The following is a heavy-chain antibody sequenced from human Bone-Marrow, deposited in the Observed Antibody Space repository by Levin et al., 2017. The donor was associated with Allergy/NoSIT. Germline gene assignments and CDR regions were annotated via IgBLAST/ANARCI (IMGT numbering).Heavy chain of an antibody. Sequence: GGSLRLSCIASGFTFSKYSMNWVRQAPGKGLEWVSSITSSGNYIYYADSVKGRFTISRDSAKNSLYLHMNSLRVEYAAVYYCARGPSLDYWGQGTPVTVSS. CDR2: ITSSGNYI. CDR3: ARGPSLDY. J-gene: IGHJ4*02. CDR1: GFTFSKYS. V-gene: IGHV3-21*01.